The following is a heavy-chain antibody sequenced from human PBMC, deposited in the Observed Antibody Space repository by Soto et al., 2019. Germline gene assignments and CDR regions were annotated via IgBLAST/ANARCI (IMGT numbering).Heavy chain of an antibody. J-gene: IGHJ6*04. CDR3: ARDDVLCDGGRCYGVPLDV. V-gene: IGHV3-66*01. D-gene: IGHD2-15*01. CDR1: GFTVSSKY. Sequence: EVHLVESGGGLVQPGGSLRLSCAASGFTVSSKYMSWVRQAPGKGLEWVSLIQSGGPTYYADSVKGRFTISRDTSENTLHLQMDSLRAEDTAVYYCARDDVLCDGGRCYGVPLDVWGKGPTVNVSS. CDR2: IQSGGPT.